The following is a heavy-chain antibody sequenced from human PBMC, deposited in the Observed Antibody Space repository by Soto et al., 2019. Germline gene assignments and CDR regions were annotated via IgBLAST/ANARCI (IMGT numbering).Heavy chain of an antibody. CDR3: AGGESTSPDAFDI. CDR1: GYTFTGYY. V-gene: IGHV1-2*04. J-gene: IGHJ3*02. CDR2: INPNSGGT. Sequence: ASVKVSCKASGYTFTGYYMQWVRQAPGQGLEWMGWINPNSGGTNYAQKFQGWVTMTRDTSISTAYMELSRLRSDDTAVYYCAGGESTSPDAFDIWGQGTMVTVSS.